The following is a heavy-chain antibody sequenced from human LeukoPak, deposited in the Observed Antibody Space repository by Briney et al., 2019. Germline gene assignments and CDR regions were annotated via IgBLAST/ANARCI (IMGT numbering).Heavy chain of an antibody. CDR1: GTSISDHY. D-gene: IGHD6-19*01. V-gene: IGHV4-59*11. Sequence: SETLSLSCTVSGTSISDHYWIWIRQPPGKGLEWVGFIHTTGSTGYNPSLQSRVSISVDTSKSQVSLKLGPVTAADTAVYFCVRGRGWLCDSWGQGTLLTVTS. J-gene: IGHJ4*02. CDR3: VRGRGWLCDS. CDR2: IHTTGST.